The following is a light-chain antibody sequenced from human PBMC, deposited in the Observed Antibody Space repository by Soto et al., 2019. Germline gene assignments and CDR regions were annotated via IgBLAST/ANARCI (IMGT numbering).Light chain of an antibody. V-gene: IGKV3-11*01. CDR3: QQRSNWPPGLT. J-gene: IGKJ4*01. CDR1: QSVSSN. CDR2: DAS. Sequence: EIVMTQSPATLSVSPLEIATLSFMASQSVSSNLAWSQQKPGQAPRLLIYDASNRATGIPARFSGSGSGTDFTLTISSLEPEDFAVYYCQQRSNWPPGLTFGGGTKVDIK.